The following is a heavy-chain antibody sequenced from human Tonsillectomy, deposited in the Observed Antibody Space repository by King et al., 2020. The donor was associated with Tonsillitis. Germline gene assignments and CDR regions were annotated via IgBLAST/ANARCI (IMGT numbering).Heavy chain of an antibody. V-gene: IGHV2-26*01. J-gene: IGHJ4*02. Sequence: VTLKESGPVLVKPTETLTLTCTASGFSLSNARKGVSWIRQPPGKALEWLATIFSNDVQSYRTSLKSSLTISKDTSKSQVVLTMTNMDPVDTATYFCARILRDYDDSSEYYFDYWGQGTLVTVSS. CDR3: ARILRDYDDSSEYYFDY. CDR1: GFSLSNARKG. CDR2: IFSNDVQ. D-gene: IGHD3-22*01.